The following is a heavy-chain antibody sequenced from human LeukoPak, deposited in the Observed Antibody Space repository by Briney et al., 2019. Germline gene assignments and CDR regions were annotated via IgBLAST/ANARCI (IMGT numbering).Heavy chain of an antibody. D-gene: IGHD4-17*01. V-gene: IGHV1-69*05. Sequence: ASVKVSCKASGGTFTSYAISWVRQAPGQGLEWMGGIIPIFGTANYAQKFQGRVTITTDESKSTAYMELSSLRSEDTAVYYCASPTTADLTGGLDYWGQGTLVTVSS. J-gene: IGHJ4*02. CDR3: ASPTTADLTGGLDY. CDR2: IIPIFGTA. CDR1: GGTFTSYA.